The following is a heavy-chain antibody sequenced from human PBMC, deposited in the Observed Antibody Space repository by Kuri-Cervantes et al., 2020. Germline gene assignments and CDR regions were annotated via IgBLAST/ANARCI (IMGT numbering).Heavy chain of an antibody. CDR1: GYTFTGYY. Sequence: ASVKVSCKASGYTFTGYYMHWVRQAPGQGLEWMGIINPSGGSATYAQKFQGRVTMTRDKSTSTVYMELSSLRSDDTAVYYCARDSRRDGYNNFDYWGQGTLVTVSS. CDR2: INPSGGSA. CDR3: ARDSRRDGYNNFDY. D-gene: IGHD5-24*01. V-gene: IGHV1-46*01. J-gene: IGHJ4*02.